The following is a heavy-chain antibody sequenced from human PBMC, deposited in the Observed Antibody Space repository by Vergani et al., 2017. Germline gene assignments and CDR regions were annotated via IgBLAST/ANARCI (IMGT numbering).Heavy chain of an antibody. J-gene: IGHJ6*02. CDR2: INPSGGST. CDR1: GYTFTSYY. Sequence: QVQLVQSGAEVKKPGASVKVSCKASGYTFTSYYMHWVRQSPGQGLEWMGIINPSGGSTSYAQKFQGRVTMTRDTYTSTVYMELSSLRSEDTAVYYCARDRERAVMDVWGQGTTVTVSS. CDR3: ARDRERAVMDV. D-gene: IGHD1-26*01. V-gene: IGHV1-46*03.